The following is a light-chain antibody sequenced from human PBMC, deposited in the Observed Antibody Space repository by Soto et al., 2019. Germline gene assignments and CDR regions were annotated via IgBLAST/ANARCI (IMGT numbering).Light chain of an antibody. CDR3: QQSILPVT. Sequence: DIQMTQSPSSLSASVGDRVTITCRASRSISSYLNWYQQKPGKAPKLLIYAASSLQGGVPSRFSGSGSGTDFTLTISSLQPEDFATYYCQQSILPVTFGGGTKVEIK. J-gene: IGKJ4*01. V-gene: IGKV1-39*01. CDR2: AAS. CDR1: RSISSY.